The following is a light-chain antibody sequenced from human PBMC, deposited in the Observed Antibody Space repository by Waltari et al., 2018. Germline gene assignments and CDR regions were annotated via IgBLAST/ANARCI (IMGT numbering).Light chain of an antibody. V-gene: IGLV2-14*01. J-gene: IGLJ2*01. CDR1: SGDVGGENY. Sequence: QSALTQPASVSGSPGQSITISCTGTSGDVGGENYVSWYHQHPGKAPKLMIYDVSNRPSGVSNRFSAAKSGNTAPLTISGLQAEDEGDYYCSSYASVSSLVFGGGTRLTVL. CDR2: DVS. CDR3: SSYASVSSLV.